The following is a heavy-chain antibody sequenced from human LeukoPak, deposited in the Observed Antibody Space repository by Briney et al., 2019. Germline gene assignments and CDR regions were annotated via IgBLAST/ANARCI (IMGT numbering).Heavy chain of an antibody. J-gene: IGHJ4*02. CDR1: GGSISTYF. CDR2: VHYTGGA. Sequence: PSETLSLTCTVSGGSISTYFWSWIRQPPGKGLEWIGYVHYTGGANYSPSLKSRVTISVDTSKNQFSLKLSSVTAADTAVYYCARGTVTTSLPFDYWGRGTLVTVS. D-gene: IGHD4-17*01. V-gene: IGHV4-59*01. CDR3: ARGTVTTSLPFDY.